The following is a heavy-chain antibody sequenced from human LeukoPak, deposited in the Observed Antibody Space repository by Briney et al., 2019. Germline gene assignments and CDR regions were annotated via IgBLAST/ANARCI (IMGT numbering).Heavy chain of an antibody. J-gene: IGHJ4*02. CDR2: ISYDGSNK. Sequence: GGSLRLSCAASGFTFSSYAMHWVRQAPGKGLEWVAVISYDGSNKYYADSVKGRFTISRDNSKNTLYLQMNSLRAEDTAVYYCARDLASIWYSSGGSDYWGQGTLVTVSS. D-gene: IGHD6-19*01. CDR1: GFTFSSYA. CDR3: ARDLASIWYSSGGSDY. V-gene: IGHV3-30-3*01.